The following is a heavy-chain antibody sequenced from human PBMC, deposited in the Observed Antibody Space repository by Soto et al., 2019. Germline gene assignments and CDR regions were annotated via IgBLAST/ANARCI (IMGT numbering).Heavy chain of an antibody. J-gene: IGHJ4*02. D-gene: IGHD1-1*01. CDR2: VSWNSGSI. CDR3: ARTITGYFWAGAY. V-gene: IGHV3-9*01. CDR1: GFIFDNHA. Sequence: PGGSLRLSCAASGFIFDNHAMNWVRQAPGKGLEWVAGVSWNSGSIDYADSVKGRFTISRDNAKNTLYLQMDSLRAEDTAIYYCARTITGYFWAGAYWGQGTLVTVSS.